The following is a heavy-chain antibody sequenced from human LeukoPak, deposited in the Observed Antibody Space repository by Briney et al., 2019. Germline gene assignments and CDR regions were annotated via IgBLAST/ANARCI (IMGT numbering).Heavy chain of an antibody. D-gene: IGHD3-16*01. J-gene: IGHJ4*02. CDR2: IYSGRST. CDR3: ARTDYSHFDY. CDR1: GFTVSSNY. Sequence: GGSLRLSCAASGFTVSSNYMNWVRQAPGKGLEWVSIIYSGRSTYYADSVKGRFTISRDNSKNTLYLQMNSLRVEDTAVYYCARTDYSHFDYWGQGTLVTVSS. V-gene: IGHV3-66*02.